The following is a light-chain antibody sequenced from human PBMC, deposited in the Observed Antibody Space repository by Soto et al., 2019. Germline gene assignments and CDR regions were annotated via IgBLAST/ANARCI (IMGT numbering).Light chain of an antibody. V-gene: IGKV1-27*01. CDR2: TSS. CDR3: QKHDTAPLT. J-gene: IGKJ4*01. Sequence: DLQMTQSPSSLYASVGDRVTITCRASQGIGSYLSWYQQKPGKVPSLLIYTSSTLQSGVPSRFSGSGSGTDFTITINSLQHEDVATYYCQKHDTAPLTFGGGTKVEIK. CDR1: QGIGSY.